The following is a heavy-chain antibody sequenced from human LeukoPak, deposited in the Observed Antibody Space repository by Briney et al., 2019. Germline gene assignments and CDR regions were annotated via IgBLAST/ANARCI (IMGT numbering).Heavy chain of an antibody. D-gene: IGHD3-10*01. J-gene: IGHJ4*02. CDR1: GGSISSDY. V-gene: IGHV4-59*01. CDR2: IYHSGST. CDR3: ARGRWFGNYYFDY. Sequence: PSETLSLTCTVSGGSISSDYWSWIRQPPGKGLEWIGYIYHSGSTNYKSSLKSRVTISVATSKNQFSLKLSSVTAADTAVYYCARGRWFGNYYFDYWGQGTLVTVSS.